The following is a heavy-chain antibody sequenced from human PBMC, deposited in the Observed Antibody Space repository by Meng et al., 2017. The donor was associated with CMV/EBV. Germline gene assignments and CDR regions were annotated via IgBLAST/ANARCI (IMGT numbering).Heavy chain of an antibody. V-gene: IGHV4-34*01. J-gene: IGHJ5*02. CDR3: ARGVGGWFDP. D-gene: IGHD1-26*01. Sequence: HRQLCGPGLLKPPSSLSLSHVAFVMSISGHYWSWIRQPPWKGLEWIGEINHSGSTNYNPSLKSRVTISVDTSTNQFSLKLSSVTAADTAVYYCARGVGGWFDPWGQGTLVTVSS. CDR2: INHSGST. CDR1: VMSISGHY.